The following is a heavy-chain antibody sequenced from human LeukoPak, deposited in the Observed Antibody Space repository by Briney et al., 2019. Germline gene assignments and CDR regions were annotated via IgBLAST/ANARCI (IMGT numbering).Heavy chain of an antibody. CDR1: GGSISSYY. V-gene: IGHV4-59*01. CDR3: ARVRDDYVFSI. J-gene: IGHJ3*02. CDR2: IYYGGST. D-gene: IGHD3-16*01. Sequence: PSETLSLTCTVSGGSISSYYWSWIRQPPGKGLEWIGYIYYGGSTNYNPSLKSRVTISVDTSKNQFSLKLSSVTAADTAVYYCARVRDDYVFSIWGQGTMVTVSS.